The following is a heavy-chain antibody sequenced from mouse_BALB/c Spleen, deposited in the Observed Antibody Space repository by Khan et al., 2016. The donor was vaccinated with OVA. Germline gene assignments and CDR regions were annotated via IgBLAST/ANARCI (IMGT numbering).Heavy chain of an antibody. V-gene: IGHV1-63*02. J-gene: IGHJ1*01. CDR1: GYTFTNYW. CDR3: ARWATWYFDV. CDR2: IYPGGDYT. Sequence: QVRLQQSGGEVVRPGTSVKITCKASGYTFTNYWLGWIKQRPGHGLEWIGDIYPGGDYTNYNEKFKGKATLTVDISSSTANMQLSSLTSADSAVYFCARWATWYFDVWGAGTTVTVSS. D-gene: IGHD3-1*01.